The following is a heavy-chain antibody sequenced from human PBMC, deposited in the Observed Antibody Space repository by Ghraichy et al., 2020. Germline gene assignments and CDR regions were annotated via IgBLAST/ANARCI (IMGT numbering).Heavy chain of an antibody. CDR2: ISSSSSTI. Sequence: ESLNISCAASGFTFSSYSMNWVRQAPGKGLEWVSYISSSSSTIYYADSVKGRLTISRDNAKNSLYLQMNSLRDEDTAVYYCARELRPTDYDSSGPFDYWGQVTLVTVSS. D-gene: IGHD3-22*01. CDR1: GFTFSSYS. CDR3: ARELRPTDYDSSGPFDY. V-gene: IGHV3-48*02. J-gene: IGHJ4*02.